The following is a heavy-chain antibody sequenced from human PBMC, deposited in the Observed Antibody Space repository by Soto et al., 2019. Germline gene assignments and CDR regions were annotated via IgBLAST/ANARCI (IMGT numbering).Heavy chain of an antibody. D-gene: IGHD3-22*01. J-gene: IGHJ4*02. CDR2: IYYSGST. CDR3: ARDGNSSGSPYD. CDR1: GGSISSGDYY. Sequence: SETVSLTCTVSGGSISSGDYYWSWIRQPPGKGLEWIGYIYYSGSTYYNPSLKSRVTISVDTSKNQFSLKLSSVTAADTAVYYCARDGNSSGSPYDWGQGTLVTVSS. V-gene: IGHV4-30-4*01.